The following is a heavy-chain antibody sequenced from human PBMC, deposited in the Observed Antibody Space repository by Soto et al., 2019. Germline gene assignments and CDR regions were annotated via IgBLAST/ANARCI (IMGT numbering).Heavy chain of an antibody. CDR1: GFTFSSYA. CDR3: SRDHYYGSGSYSVY. CDR2: ISGSGGST. Sequence: PGGSLRLSCAASGFTFSSYAMSWVRQAPGKGLEWVSAISGSGGSTYYADSVKGRFTISRDDAKNSLYLQMNSLRAEDTAVYYCSRDHYYGSGSYSVYWGQGTLVTVSS. V-gene: IGHV3-23*01. D-gene: IGHD3-10*01. J-gene: IGHJ4*02.